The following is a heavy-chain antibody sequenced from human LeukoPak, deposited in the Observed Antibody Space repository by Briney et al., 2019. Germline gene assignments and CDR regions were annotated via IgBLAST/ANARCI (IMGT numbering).Heavy chain of an antibody. V-gene: IGHV3-33*01. J-gene: IGHJ6*02. CDR1: GFTFSSYG. CDR2: IWYDGSNK. Sequence: GRSLRLSCAASGFTFSSYGMHWVRQAPGKGLEWVAVIWYDGSNKYYADSVKRRFTISRDNSKNTLYLQMNSLRAEDTAVYYCARDQAYYYYGMDVWGQGTTVTVSS. CDR3: ARDQAYYYYGMDV.